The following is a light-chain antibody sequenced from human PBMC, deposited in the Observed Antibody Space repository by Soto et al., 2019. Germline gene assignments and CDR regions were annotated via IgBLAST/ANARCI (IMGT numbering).Light chain of an antibody. J-gene: IGLJ2*01. V-gene: IGLV6-57*04. CDR2: EDN. CDR3: QSYEGSNQDVV. Sequence: NFMLTQPHSVSESPGKTVTISCTRSSGSIASNYVQWYKQRPGSAPTTVIYEDNQRPSGVPDRFSGSIDSSSTSASLTSSGLKTEDEDYYYCQSYEGSNQDVVFGGGTKLTV. CDR1: SGSIASNY.